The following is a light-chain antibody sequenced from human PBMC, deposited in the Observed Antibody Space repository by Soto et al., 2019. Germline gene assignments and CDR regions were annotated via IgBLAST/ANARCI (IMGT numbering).Light chain of an antibody. Sequence: DIVMTQSPLSLPVTPGEPASISCRSSQSLLHSNGYNYLDWYLQKPGQSPQLLIYLGSNRASGXPXTFSGSGSGTDFTLKISRVEAEDVGVYYCMQALQLRTFGQGTKVEIK. V-gene: IGKV2-28*01. CDR2: LGS. CDR3: MQALQLRT. CDR1: QSLLHSNGYNY. J-gene: IGKJ1*01.